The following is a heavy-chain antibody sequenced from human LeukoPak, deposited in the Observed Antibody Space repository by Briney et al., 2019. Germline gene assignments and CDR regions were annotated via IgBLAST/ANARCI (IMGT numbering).Heavy chain of an antibody. CDR3: TRGGRNTSYYWYY. CDR2: INSDGSST. CDR1: GFTFSSYW. V-gene: IGHV3-74*01. D-gene: IGHD1-26*01. Sequence: GGSLRLSCAASGFTFSSYWMHWVRQAPGKGLVWVSRINSDGSSTSYADSVKGRFTISRDNAENSVYLRMNNLRDEDTAVYYCTRGGRNTSYYWYYWGQGTLVTVSS. J-gene: IGHJ4*02.